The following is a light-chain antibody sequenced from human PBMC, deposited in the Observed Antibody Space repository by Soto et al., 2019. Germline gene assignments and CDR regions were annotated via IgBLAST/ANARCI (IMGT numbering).Light chain of an antibody. V-gene: IGKV3-11*01. CDR3: QQRQTWLT. Sequence: EIVLTQSPATLSLSPGERATLSCRASQSVSRYLAWYQHKPGQAPRLLIYDASIRATGVPAKFIGSGSGTDFTLTISSLGPEDVAVYFCQQRQTWLTFGGGTKVEIK. CDR2: DAS. J-gene: IGKJ4*01. CDR1: QSVSRY.